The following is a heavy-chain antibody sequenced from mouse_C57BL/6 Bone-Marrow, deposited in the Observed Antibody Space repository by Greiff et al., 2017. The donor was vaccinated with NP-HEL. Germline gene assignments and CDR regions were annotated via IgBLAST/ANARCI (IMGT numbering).Heavy chain of an antibody. V-gene: IGHV5-15*04. D-gene: IGHD2-3*01. J-gene: IGHJ2*01. Sequence: EVMLVESGGSLVQPGGSLKLSCAASGFTFSDYGMAWVRQAPRKGPEWVAFISNLAYSIYYADTVTGRFTISRENAKNTLYLEMSSLRSEDTAMYYCARHDDGYLDYWGQGTTLTVSS. CDR3: ARHDDGYLDY. CDR2: ISNLAYSI. CDR1: GFTFSDYG.